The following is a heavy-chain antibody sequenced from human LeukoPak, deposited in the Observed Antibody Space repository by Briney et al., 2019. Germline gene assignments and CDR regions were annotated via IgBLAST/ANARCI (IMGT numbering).Heavy chain of an antibody. J-gene: IGHJ4*02. CDR2: ISGSGGGT. CDR1: GFTFSSYA. CDR3: AREGSGYDSHIPFDY. V-gene: IGHV3-23*01. D-gene: IGHD5-12*01. Sequence: GGSLRLSCAASGFTFSSYAMSWVRQAPEKGLEWVSTISGSGGGTYYADSVKGRFTISRDNSKDTLYLQMNSLRAEDTAVYYCAREGSGYDSHIPFDYWGQGTLVTVSS.